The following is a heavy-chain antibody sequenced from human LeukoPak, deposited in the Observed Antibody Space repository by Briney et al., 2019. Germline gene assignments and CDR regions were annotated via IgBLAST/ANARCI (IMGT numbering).Heavy chain of an antibody. Sequence: GASVKVSCKASGYTFTGHSIHWVRQAPVQRLEWMGYIDAGNGNTRYSQEFQGRLTMTRDTSASTAYMELSSLRSEDMAVYYCTLHNYWGQGTLVTVSS. CDR1: GYTFTGHS. J-gene: IGHJ4*02. CDR3: TLHNY. D-gene: IGHD4-11*01. V-gene: IGHV1-3*03. CDR2: IDAGNGNT.